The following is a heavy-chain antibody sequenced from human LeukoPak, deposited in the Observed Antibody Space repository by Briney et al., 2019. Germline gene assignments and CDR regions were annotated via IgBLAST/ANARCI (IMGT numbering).Heavy chain of an antibody. CDR1: GGSISNYY. D-gene: IGHD4-17*01. V-gene: IGHV4-59*08. Sequence: SDTLSLTCTVSGGSISNYYWSWIRQPPGKGLELIGYIYYTGSTNYNPSLKSRVTISVDTSKNQFSLKLSSVTAADTAVYYCARQGTTVTSNWFDPWGQGTLVTVSS. CDR3: ARQGTTVTSNWFDP. CDR2: IYYTGST. J-gene: IGHJ5*02.